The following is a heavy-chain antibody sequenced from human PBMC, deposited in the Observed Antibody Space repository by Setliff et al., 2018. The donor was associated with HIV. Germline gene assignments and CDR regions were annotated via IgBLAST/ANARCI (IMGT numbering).Heavy chain of an antibody. Sequence: SETLSLTCTVSGGSISSGRYYWGWIRQPPGMGLEWIGSIYYSGTTYYNPSLKSRVTISVDTSKNQFSLKLTSVTAADTAMYFCARDGGDPRYSGTYDYWGQGALVTVSS. V-gene: IGHV4-39*07. J-gene: IGHJ4*02. CDR1: GGSISSGRYY. CDR2: IYYSGTT. CDR3: ARDGGDPRYSGTYDY. D-gene: IGHD1-26*01.